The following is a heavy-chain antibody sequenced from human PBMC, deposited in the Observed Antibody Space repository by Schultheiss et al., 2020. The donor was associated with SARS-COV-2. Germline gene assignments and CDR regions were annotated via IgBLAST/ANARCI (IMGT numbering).Heavy chain of an antibody. D-gene: IGHD6-13*01. Sequence: GGSLRLSCAASGFTFSSYEMNWVRQAPGKGLEWVSYISSSGSTKYYADSVKGRFTISRDNSKNTLYLQMNSLRAEDTAVYYCARDSPAVVGAAAGLGVDYWGQGTLVTVSS. CDR1: GFTFSSYE. CDR2: ISSSGSTK. V-gene: IGHV3-48*03. CDR3: ARDSPAVVGAAAGLGVDY. J-gene: IGHJ4*02.